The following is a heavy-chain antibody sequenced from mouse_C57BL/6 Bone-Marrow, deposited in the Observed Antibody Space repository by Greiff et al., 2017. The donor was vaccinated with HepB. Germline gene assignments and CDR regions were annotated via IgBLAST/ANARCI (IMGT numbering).Heavy chain of an antibody. J-gene: IGHJ1*03. CDR1: GFTFSSYA. CDR2: ISSGGDYI. Sequence: EVQRVESGEGLVKPGGSLKLSCAASGFTFSSYAMSWVRQTPEKRLEWVAYISSGGDYIYYADTVKGRFTISRDNARNTLYLQMSSLKSEDTAMYYCTRESYYYGSSDFDVWGTGTTVTVSS. V-gene: IGHV5-9-1*02. CDR3: TRESYYYGSSDFDV. D-gene: IGHD1-1*01.